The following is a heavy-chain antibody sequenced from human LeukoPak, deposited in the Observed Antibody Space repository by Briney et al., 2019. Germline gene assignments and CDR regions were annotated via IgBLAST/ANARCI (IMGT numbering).Heavy chain of an antibody. CDR3: AKDGSIVVVPADMFGYFDY. J-gene: IGHJ4*02. CDR2: IRYDGSNK. D-gene: IGHD2-2*01. CDR1: GFTFSSYG. Sequence: PGGSLRLSCAASGFTFSSYGMHWVRQAPGKGLEWVAFIRYDGSNKYYADSVKGRFTISRDNSKNTLYLQMNSLRAEDTAVYYCAKDGSIVVVPADMFGYFDYWGQGTLVTVSS. V-gene: IGHV3-30*02.